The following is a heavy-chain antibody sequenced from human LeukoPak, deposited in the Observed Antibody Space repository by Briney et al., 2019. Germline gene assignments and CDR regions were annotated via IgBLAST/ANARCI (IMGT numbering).Heavy chain of an antibody. CDR3: ARAGYCSGGSCYSGAYY. CDR2: INHSGST. D-gene: IGHD2-15*01. J-gene: IGHJ4*02. Sequence: SETLSLTCAVYGGSFSGYYWSWIRQPPGKGLEWIGEINHSGSTNYNPSLKSRVTISVDTSKNQFSLKLSSVTAADTAVYYCARAGYCSGGSCYSGAYYWGQGTLVTVSS. V-gene: IGHV4-34*01. CDR1: GGSFSGYY.